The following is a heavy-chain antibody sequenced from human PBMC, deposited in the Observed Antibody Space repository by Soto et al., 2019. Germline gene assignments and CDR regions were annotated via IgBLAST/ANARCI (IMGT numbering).Heavy chain of an antibody. V-gene: IGHV4-39*01. D-gene: IGHD3-10*01. Sequence: SETLSLTCTVSGGSISSSSYYWGWIRQPPGKGLEWIGSTYYSGSTYYNPSLKSRVTISVDTSKNQFSLKLSSVTAADTAVYYCARHTSSGSYYNNWFDPWGQGTLVTVSS. CDR1: GGSISSSSYY. J-gene: IGHJ5*02. CDR3: ARHTSSGSYYNNWFDP. CDR2: TYYSGST.